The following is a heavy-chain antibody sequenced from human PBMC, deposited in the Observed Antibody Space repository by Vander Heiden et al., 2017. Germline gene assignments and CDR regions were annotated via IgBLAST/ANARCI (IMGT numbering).Heavy chain of an antibody. Sequence: QVQLVESGGGVVQPGRSLRLSCAASGFAFSRYGMHGVRQAPGKGLEWVAVIWHDGSNKYYADSVKGRFTISRDNSKNTLYLEMNSLRAEDTAVYFCAMGIAVAAFDYWGQGTLVNVSS. CDR3: AMGIAVAAFDY. D-gene: IGHD6-19*01. CDR1: GFAFSRYG. V-gene: IGHV3-33*01. J-gene: IGHJ4*02. CDR2: IWHDGSNK.